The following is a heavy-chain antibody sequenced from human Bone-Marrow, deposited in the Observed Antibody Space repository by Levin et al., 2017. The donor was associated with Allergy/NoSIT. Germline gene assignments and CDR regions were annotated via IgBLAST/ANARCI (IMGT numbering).Heavy chain of an antibody. D-gene: IGHD2-21*02. CDR2: ISYDGSNK. Sequence: PGGSLRLSCAASGFSFSSHGMHWVRQAPGKGLEWVAVISYDGSNKYYADSVKGRFTISRDNSMNTLYLQMHSLRPEDTAVYYCAKDPSSRVAPLTANYFEYWGRGTLVTVSS. CDR3: AKDPSSRVAPLTANYFEY. CDR1: GFSFSSHG. V-gene: IGHV3-30*18. J-gene: IGHJ4*02.